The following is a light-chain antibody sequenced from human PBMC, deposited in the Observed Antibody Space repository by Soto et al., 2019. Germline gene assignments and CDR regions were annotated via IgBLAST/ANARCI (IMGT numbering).Light chain of an antibody. CDR2: DAS. Sequence: EIVLTQSPATLSLSPGARATLSYRASQSVSSYVAWYQQKPGQAPRLLIYDASNRATGIPARFSGSGSGTDFTLTISSLEPEDFAVYYCQQRSNSYTFGQGTKLEIK. CDR1: QSVSSY. J-gene: IGKJ2*01. CDR3: QQRSNSYT. V-gene: IGKV3-11*01.